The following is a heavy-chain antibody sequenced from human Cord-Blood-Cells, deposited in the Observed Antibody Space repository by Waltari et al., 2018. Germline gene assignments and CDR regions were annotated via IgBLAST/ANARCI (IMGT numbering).Heavy chain of an antibody. Sequence: QLQLQESGPGLVKPSETLSLTCTVSGGSISSSSYYWGWIRQPPGKGLEWIGSIYYSGTPYYNPSLKSRVTISVDTSKNQFSLKLSSVTAADTAVYYCARHYCSSTSCYMHAFDIWGQGTMVTVSS. V-gene: IGHV4-39*01. CDR3: ARHYCSSTSCYMHAFDI. D-gene: IGHD2-2*02. CDR1: GGSISSSSYY. J-gene: IGHJ3*02. CDR2: IYYSGTP.